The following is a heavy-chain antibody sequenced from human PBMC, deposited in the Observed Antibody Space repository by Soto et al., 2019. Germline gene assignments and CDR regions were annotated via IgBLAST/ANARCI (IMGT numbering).Heavy chain of an antibody. J-gene: IGHJ4*02. CDR2: ITDTGGDA. D-gene: IGHD3-10*01. Sequence: GGSLRLSCVGSGFRFSDYPLNWVRQAPGEGLEWVSTITDTGGDAKYADSVRGRFTISRDNSKKTLYLQMSSLRADDSAVYFCARGSKDSYPGSRIFDFWRRGTLVTVSS. CDR3: ARGSKDSYPGSRIFDF. CDR1: GFRFSDYP. V-gene: IGHV3-23*01.